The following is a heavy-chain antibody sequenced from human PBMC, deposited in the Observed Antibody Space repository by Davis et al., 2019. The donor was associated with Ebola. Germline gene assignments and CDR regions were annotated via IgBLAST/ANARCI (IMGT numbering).Heavy chain of an antibody. Sequence: GESLKISCAASGFTFRSYWMHWVRQVPGKGPVWVSRIKGDGTYRNYADSVKGRFTISRDNAKNSLYLQMNSLRAEDTAVYYCANSPVEAADYWGQGTLVTVSS. D-gene: IGHD4-23*01. CDR3: ANSPVEAADY. V-gene: IGHV3-74*01. CDR2: IKGDGTYR. J-gene: IGHJ4*02. CDR1: GFTFRSYW.